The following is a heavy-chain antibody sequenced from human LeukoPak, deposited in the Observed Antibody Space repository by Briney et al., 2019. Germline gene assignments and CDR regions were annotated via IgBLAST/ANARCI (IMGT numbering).Heavy chain of an antibody. V-gene: IGHV4-59*01. CDR1: GGSISSYY. J-gene: IGHJ4*02. CDR3: ASHPGYSYGPFDY. Sequence: SETLSLTCTVSGGSISSYYWSWLRQPPGKGLEWIGYIYYSGSTNYNPSLKSRVTISVDTSKNQFSLKLSSVTAADTAVYYCASHPGYSYGPFDYWGQGTLVTVSS. CDR2: IYYSGST. D-gene: IGHD5-18*01.